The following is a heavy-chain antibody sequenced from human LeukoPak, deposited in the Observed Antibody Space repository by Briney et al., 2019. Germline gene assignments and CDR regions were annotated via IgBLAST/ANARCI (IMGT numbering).Heavy chain of an antibody. D-gene: IGHD5-18*01. V-gene: IGHV3-21*06. Sequence: GGSLRLSCVGSGFTFSSYGMNWVRQAPGKGLEWVSSISNDGSYIDYADSMKGRFSISRDNAKSSLYLQMNSLRGEDTAVYYCARRFPIHLRFDPWGQGTLVTVSS. CDR2: ISNDGSYI. CDR1: GFTFSSYG. J-gene: IGHJ5*02. CDR3: ARRFPIHLRFDP.